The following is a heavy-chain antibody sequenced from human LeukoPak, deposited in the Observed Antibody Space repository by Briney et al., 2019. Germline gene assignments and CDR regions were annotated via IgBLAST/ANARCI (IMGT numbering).Heavy chain of an antibody. Sequence: SETLSLTCTVSGASISTYYWSWIRQPPGEGLEWIGDISYGGGANYNPSLKSRVAMSIDTSKNLLSLKLNSVTASDTAVYYCARDLGHNWGQGTLVTVSS. D-gene: IGHD3-16*01. CDR2: ISYGGGA. J-gene: IGHJ4*02. CDR3: ARDLGHN. CDR1: GASISTYY. V-gene: IGHV4-59*01.